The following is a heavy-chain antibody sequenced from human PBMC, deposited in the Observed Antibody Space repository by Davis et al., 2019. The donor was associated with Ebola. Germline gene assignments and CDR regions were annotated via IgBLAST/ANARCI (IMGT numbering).Heavy chain of an antibody. CDR2: MNPNSGNT. CDR3: ARAPTWSEINYYCLDY. CDR1: GYTFSSYD. V-gene: IGHV1-8*01. J-gene: IGHJ4*02. Sequence: ASVKVSCKASGYTFSSYDINWVRQATGQGLEWMGWMNPNSGNTGYAQKFQGRITMTRNTSISTAYMELSSLRSDDTAVYYCARAPTWSEINYYCLDYWGQGTLVTVSS. D-gene: IGHD3-22*01.